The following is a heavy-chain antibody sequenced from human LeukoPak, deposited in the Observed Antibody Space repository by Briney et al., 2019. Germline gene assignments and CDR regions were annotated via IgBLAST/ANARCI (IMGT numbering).Heavy chain of an antibody. CDR1: GFTVSSNY. J-gene: IGHJ4*02. CDR2: IYSGGST. D-gene: IGHD6-6*01. Sequence: GGSLRLSCAASGFTVSSNYMSWVRQAPGKGLEWVSLIYSGGSTYYADSVKGRFTISRDNSKNTLFLQMNSLRAEDTAVYYCARSAYSSSSDLDYWGQGTLVTVSS. V-gene: IGHV3-53*01. CDR3: ARSAYSSSSDLDY.